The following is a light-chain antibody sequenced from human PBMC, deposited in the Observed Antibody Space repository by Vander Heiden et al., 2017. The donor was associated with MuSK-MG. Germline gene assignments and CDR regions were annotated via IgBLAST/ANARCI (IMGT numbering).Light chain of an antibody. CDR2: LGS. J-gene: IGKJ3*01. Sequence: DIVLTQSPLSLPVTPGEPASISCRSSQSLLHSNGYNYLHWYLQKPGQSPKLLIYLGSDRASGVPDRFSGSGSGTDFTLKISRLEAEDVGVYYCMQTLQSPRTFGPGTKVDIK. V-gene: IGKV2-28*01. CDR1: QSLLHSNGYNY. CDR3: MQTLQSPRT.